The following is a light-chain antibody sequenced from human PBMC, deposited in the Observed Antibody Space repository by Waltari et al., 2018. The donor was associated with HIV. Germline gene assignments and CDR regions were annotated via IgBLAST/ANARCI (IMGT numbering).Light chain of an antibody. CDR1: IADTGIHT. Sequence: QSVLTQPPSASGTPGQTFTIPFSGSIADTGIHTLIWSKQLPGTAPKLLIYNTYQRPSGVPDRVSASQSGTSASLAISGLQSEDEADYYCAAWDDSMEGHVFGGGTKLTIL. CDR3: AAWDDSMEGHV. CDR2: NTY. V-gene: IGLV1-44*01. J-gene: IGLJ2*01.